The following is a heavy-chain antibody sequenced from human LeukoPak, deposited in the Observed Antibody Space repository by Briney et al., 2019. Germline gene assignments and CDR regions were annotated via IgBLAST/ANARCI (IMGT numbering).Heavy chain of an antibody. D-gene: IGHD6-13*01. CDR1: GYSISSGYY. V-gene: IGHV4-38-2*02. CDR2: IYHSGST. J-gene: IGHJ4*02. CDR3: ARDSGYSSSWTDDY. Sequence: SETLSHTCTVSGYSISSGYYWGWIRQPPGKGLEWIGSIYHSGSTYYNPSLKSRVTISVDTSKNQFSLKLSSVTAADTAVYYCARDSGYSSSWTDDYWGQGTLVTVSS.